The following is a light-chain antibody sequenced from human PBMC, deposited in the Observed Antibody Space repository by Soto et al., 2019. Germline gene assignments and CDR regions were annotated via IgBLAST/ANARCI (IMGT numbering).Light chain of an antibody. Sequence: ELTRPPSVSVAPGQTARITCGGSNIGSKSVHWYQQKAGQAPVLVVYDDSDRPSGIPERFSGSNSGNTATLTISRVEAGHEADYYCQVWDSSSDPHAVFGGGTKVTVL. V-gene: IGLV3-21*02. J-gene: IGLJ2*01. CDR1: NIGSKS. CDR2: DDS. CDR3: QVWDSSSDPHAV.